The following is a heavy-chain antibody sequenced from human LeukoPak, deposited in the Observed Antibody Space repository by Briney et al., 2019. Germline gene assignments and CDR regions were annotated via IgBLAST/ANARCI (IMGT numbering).Heavy chain of an antibody. CDR3: ARPGYSYGFDY. CDR1: GFTFSNYW. J-gene: IGHJ4*02. CDR2: INSDGSST. D-gene: IGHD5-18*01. Sequence: PGGSLRLSCAASGFTFSNYWMHWVRQGLGKGLVWVSRINSDGSSTNYADSVKGRFTISRDNAKNTLYLQMNSLRAEDTAVYYCARPGYSYGFDYWGQGTLVTVSS. V-gene: IGHV3-74*01.